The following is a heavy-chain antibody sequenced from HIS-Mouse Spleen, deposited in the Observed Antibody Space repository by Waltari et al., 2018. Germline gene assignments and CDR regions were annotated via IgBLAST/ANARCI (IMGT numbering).Heavy chain of an antibody. D-gene: IGHD3-9*01. CDR2: IYYSGST. CDR1: GGPISSSSYY. CDR3: ARSPISPRAVNWFDP. Sequence: QLQLQESGPGLVKPSETLSLTCTVSGGPISSSSYYWGWIRQPPGKGLEWIGSIYYSGSTYYNPSLKSRVTISVDTSKNQFSLKLSSVTAADTAVYYCARSPISPRAVNWFDPWGQGTLVTVSS. J-gene: IGHJ5*02. V-gene: IGHV4-39*01.